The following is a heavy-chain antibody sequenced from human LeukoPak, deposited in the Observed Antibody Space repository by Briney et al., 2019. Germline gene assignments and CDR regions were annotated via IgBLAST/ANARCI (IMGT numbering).Heavy chain of an antibody. CDR3: ARRWGTAFDI. CDR1: GFTVSSNY. J-gene: IGHJ3*02. CDR2: IYSGGST. V-gene: IGHV3-53*01. Sequence: GGSLRLSCAASGFTVSSNYMSWVRQAPVKGLEWVSVIYSGGSTYYSDSVKGRFTISRDNSKNTVYLQMSTLRAEDTAVYYCARRWGTAFDIWGQGTMVTVSS. D-gene: IGHD3-16*01.